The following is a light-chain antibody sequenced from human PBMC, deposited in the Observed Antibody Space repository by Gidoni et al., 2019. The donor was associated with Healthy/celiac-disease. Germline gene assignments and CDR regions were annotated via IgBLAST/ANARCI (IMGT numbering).Light chain of an antibody. J-gene: IGLJ3*02. V-gene: IGLV1-44*01. CDR3: AAWDDSLNGWV. CDR2: SNN. CDR1: SSNIGSNT. Sequence: QSGLTQPPSASGTPGQRVTISCSGSSSNIGSNTVNWYQQLPGTAPKLLIYSNNQRPSGVPDRFSGSKSGPSASLAISGLQSEDEADYYCAAWDDSLNGWVFGGGTKLTVL.